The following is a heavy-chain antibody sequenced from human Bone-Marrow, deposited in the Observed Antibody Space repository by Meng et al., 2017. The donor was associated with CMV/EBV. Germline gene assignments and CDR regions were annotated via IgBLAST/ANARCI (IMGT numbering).Heavy chain of an antibody. J-gene: IGHJ4*02. CDR1: GATFRTNA. Sequence: KAFGATFRTNAISWVRQAPGQGLEWRGLIIPIFGTRNYAQKFRGRVTITADESTTAAYMDLSSLRSEDTAVYYCARGWGGDQEAIDYWGQGTLVTVSS. CDR3: ARGWGGDQEAIDY. D-gene: IGHD4-17*01. CDR2: IIPIFGTR. V-gene: IGHV1-69*01.